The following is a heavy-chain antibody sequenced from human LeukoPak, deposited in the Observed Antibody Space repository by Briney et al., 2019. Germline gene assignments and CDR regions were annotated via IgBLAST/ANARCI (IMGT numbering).Heavy chain of an antibody. CDR1: GGSISSGSYY. CDR2: IYTSGST. Sequence: PSQTLSLTCTVSGGSISSGSYYWSWIRQPAGKGLEWIGRIYTSGSTIYNPSLKSRVTISVDTSKNYFSLKVSSMTAADTAVYFCAEGSTAYYFDYWGQGTLVTVSS. CDR3: AEGSTAYYFDY. V-gene: IGHV4-61*02. J-gene: IGHJ4*02.